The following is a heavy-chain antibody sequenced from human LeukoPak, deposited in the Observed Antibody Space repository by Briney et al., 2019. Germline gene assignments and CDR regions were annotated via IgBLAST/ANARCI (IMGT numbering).Heavy chain of an antibody. J-gene: IGHJ4*02. CDR2: IYPGDSDT. CDR3: ARLGYCSSTSCLGFDY. CDR1: GYSFTSYW. Sequence: GESLKISCKGSGYSFTSYWIGWVRQMPGKCLEWMGIIYPGDSDTRYSPSFQGQVTISADKSISTAYLQWSSLKASDTAMYHCARLGYCSSTSCLGFDYWGQGTLVTVSS. V-gene: IGHV5-51*01. D-gene: IGHD2-2*01.